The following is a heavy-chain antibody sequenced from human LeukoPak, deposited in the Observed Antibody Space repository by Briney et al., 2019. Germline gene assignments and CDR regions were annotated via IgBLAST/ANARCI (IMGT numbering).Heavy chain of an antibody. V-gene: IGHV3-23*01. J-gene: IGHJ6*03. CDR1: GFTFSGYG. Sequence: GGTLRLSCAASGFTFSGYGMSWVRQAPGKGLKWVSAISGSDGSTYYADSVKGRFTISRDNSKNTLYLQMNSLRAEDTAVYYCAKDHGVATTTYYYYYYMDVWGKGTTVTISS. D-gene: IGHD5-12*01. CDR3: AKDHGVATTTYYYYYYMDV. CDR2: ISGSDGST.